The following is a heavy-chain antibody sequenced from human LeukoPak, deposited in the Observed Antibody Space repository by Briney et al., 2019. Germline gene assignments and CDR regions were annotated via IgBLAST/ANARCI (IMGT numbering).Heavy chain of an antibody. Sequence: PSETLSLTCTVSGGSISSYYWSWIRQPPGKGLEWIGYIYYSGSTNYNPSLKSRVTISVDTSKNQFSLKLSSVTAADTAVYYCARQWPSSSYWGQGTLVTVSS. V-gene: IGHV4-59*08. CDR1: GGSISSYY. CDR3: ARQWPSSSY. CDR2: IYYSGST. D-gene: IGHD6-6*01. J-gene: IGHJ4*02.